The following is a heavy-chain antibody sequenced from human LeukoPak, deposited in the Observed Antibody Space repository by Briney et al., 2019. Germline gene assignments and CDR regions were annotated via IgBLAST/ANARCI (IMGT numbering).Heavy chain of an antibody. V-gene: IGHV4-59*01. CDR3: ARDNPTLAAAGYPSYYGMDV. CDR2: IYYSGST. J-gene: IGHJ6*02. CDR1: GGSISSYY. D-gene: IGHD6-13*01. Sequence: SETLSPTCTVSGGSISSYYWSWIRQPPGKGLEWIGYIYYSGSTNYNPSLKSRVTISVDTSKNQFSLELSSVTAADTAVYYCARDNPTLAAAGYPSYYGMDVWGQGTTVTVSS.